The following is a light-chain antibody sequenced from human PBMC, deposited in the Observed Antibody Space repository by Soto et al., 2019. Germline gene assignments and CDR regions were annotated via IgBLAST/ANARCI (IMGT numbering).Light chain of an antibody. J-gene: IGLJ3*02. Sequence: QSVMSQPPSASGTPGQRVTISCSGSSSNIGSNYVYWYQQFPGTAPKLLIYRNNQRPSGVPDRFSGSKSGTSASLAISGLRSEDEADYYCAAWDDSLSGSGGLFGGGTKLTVL. CDR1: SSNIGSNY. CDR3: AAWDDSLSGSGGL. V-gene: IGLV1-47*01. CDR2: RNN.